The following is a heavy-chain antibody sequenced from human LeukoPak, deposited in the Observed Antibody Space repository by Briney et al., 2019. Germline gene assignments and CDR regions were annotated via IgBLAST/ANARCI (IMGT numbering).Heavy chain of an antibody. D-gene: IGHD3-22*01. J-gene: IGHJ4*02. CDR3: ARDDSSGYYQDY. CDR1: GFTFSSYS. Sequence: GGSLRLSCAASGFTFSSYSMNWVRQAPGKGLEGVSSISSSSSYIYYADSVKGRFTISRDNAKNSLYLQMNSLRAEDTAVYYGARDDSSGYYQDYWGQGTLDTVSS. CDR2: ISSSSSYI. V-gene: IGHV3-21*01.